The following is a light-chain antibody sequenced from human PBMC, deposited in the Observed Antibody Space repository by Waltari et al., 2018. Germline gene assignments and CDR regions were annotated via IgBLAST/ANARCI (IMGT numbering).Light chain of an antibody. Sequence: EIVLTQSPATLSLSPGERAALSGRASQSIGSQFAWYQQRPGQAPRLLIDDTSNRATGIPARFSGSGSGTDFTLTISSLQFEDSAVYYCQQRSNWPLTFGGGTKVEIK. V-gene: IGKV3-11*01. CDR2: DTS. J-gene: IGKJ4*01. CDR1: QSIGSQ. CDR3: QQRSNWPLT.